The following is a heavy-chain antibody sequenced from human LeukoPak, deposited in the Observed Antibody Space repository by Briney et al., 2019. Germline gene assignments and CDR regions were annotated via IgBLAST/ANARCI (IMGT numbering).Heavy chain of an antibody. CDR1: GGSLSDVDYY. Sequence: SETLSLTCTVSGGSLSDVDYYWGWIRQPPGKGLEEIGSFHGGSPYYNPSFKSRVTMSLDTPKNHFSLNLHSVTAADTAVYYCARGRRGGAYGYPDNWGQGTLVTVSS. D-gene: IGHD5-18*01. CDR3: ARGRRGGAYGYPDN. CDR2: FHGGSP. V-gene: IGHV4-39*07. J-gene: IGHJ1*01.